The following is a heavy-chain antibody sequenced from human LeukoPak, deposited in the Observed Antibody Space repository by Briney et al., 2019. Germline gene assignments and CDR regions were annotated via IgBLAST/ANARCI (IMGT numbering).Heavy chain of an antibody. Sequence: PGGSLRLSCAASGFTFSRYGMSWVRHAPRKGLEWVSAISGSGGSTYYADSVKGRFTISRDNSKNTLYLQMNSLRAEDTAVYYCAKVPAATYYFGYWGQGTLVTVSS. CDR1: GFTFSRYG. CDR3: AKVPAATYYFGY. CDR2: ISGSGGST. J-gene: IGHJ4*02. D-gene: IGHD2-2*01. V-gene: IGHV3-23*01.